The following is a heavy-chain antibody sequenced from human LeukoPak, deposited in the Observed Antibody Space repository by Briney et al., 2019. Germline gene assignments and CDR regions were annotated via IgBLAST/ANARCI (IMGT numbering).Heavy chain of an antibody. J-gene: IGHJ4*02. CDR3: ARESYGEEDN. CDR1: GYTFNSYY. D-gene: IGHD4-17*01. CDR2: INPSGGST. Sequence: GASVKVSCKASGYTFNSYYMHWVRQAPGQGLEWMGTINPSGGSTSYAQKFQGRVTMTRDTFTSTVYMELSGLRSEDTAVYYCARESYGEEDNWGQGTLVTVSS. V-gene: IGHV1-46*02.